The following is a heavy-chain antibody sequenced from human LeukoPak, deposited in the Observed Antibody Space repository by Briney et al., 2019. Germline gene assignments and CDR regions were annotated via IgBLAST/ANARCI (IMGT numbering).Heavy chain of an antibody. J-gene: IGHJ6*03. CDR3: AKDRCSNGVGCYYYYMDV. CDR1: GFTFSSYG. Sequence: GGSLRLSCAASGFTFSSYGMSWVRQAPGKGLEWVSAISGSGGSTYYADSVKGRFSISRDSSKNILYLQMNSLRAEDTAVYYCAKDRCSNGVGCYYYYMDVWGKGTTVTISS. D-gene: IGHD2-8*01. CDR2: ISGSGGST. V-gene: IGHV3-23*01.